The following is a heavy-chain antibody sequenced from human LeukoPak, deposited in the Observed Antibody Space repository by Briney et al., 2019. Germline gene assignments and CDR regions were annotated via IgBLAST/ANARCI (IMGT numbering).Heavy chain of an antibody. CDR2: ITPANAKT. CDR3: ARGGRPADY. V-gene: IGHV1-8*01. J-gene: IGHJ4*02. Sequence: ASVKVSCRASGYTFTSYDFYWVRQATGQGLEWMGWITPANAKTGYAQKFQGRLTITRNTSISTVYMELSTLRSEDTAVYYCARGGRPADYWGQGTLVTVSS. CDR1: GYTFTSYD.